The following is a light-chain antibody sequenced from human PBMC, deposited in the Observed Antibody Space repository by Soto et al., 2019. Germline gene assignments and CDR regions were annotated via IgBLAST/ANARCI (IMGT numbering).Light chain of an antibody. CDR1: QGISSY. J-gene: IGKJ1*01. CDR3: LQHNSYPRP. Sequence: AVRMTQTPYSLSASTGDRVTITCLASQGISSYLAWYQQKPGKAPKRLIYAASSLQSGVPSRFSGSGSGTEFTLTISSLQPEDFATYCCLQHNSYPRPFGQGTKV. V-gene: IGKV1-8*01. CDR2: AAS.